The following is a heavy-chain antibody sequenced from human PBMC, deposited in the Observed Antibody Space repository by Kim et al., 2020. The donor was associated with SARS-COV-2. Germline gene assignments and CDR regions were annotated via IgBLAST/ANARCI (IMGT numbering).Heavy chain of an antibody. CDR2: ISGSGGST. CDR3: AKGKAYYYDSSGYYYSTYFDY. CDR1: GFTFSSYA. D-gene: IGHD3-22*01. V-gene: IGHV3-23*01. J-gene: IGHJ4*02. Sequence: GGSLRLSCAASGFTFSSYAMSWVRQAPGKGLEWVSAISGSGGSTYYADSVKGRFTISRDNSKNTLYLQMNSLRAEDTAVYYCAKGKAYYYDSSGYYYSTYFDYWGQGTLVTVSS.